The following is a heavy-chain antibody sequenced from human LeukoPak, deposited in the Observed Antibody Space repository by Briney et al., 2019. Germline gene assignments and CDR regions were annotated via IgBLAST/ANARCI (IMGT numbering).Heavy chain of an antibody. CDR3: ARGPARGSSSSLDY. CDR2: INHSGST. Sequence: SETLSLTCAVYGGSFSGYYWSWIRQPPGKGLEWIGEINHSGSTNYNPSLKSRVNISVDTSKNQFSLQLSSVTAADTAVYYCARGPARGSSSSLDYWGQGTLVTVSS. V-gene: IGHV4-34*01. CDR1: GGSFSGYY. J-gene: IGHJ4*02. D-gene: IGHD6-6*01.